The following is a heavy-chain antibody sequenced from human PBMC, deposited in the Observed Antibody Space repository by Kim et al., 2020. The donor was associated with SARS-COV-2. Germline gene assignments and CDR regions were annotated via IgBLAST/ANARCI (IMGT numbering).Heavy chain of an antibody. V-gene: IGHV4-4*07. Sequence: YTSGRTNYNTSLQSRVTMSVDMAKNQFSRKLSSVTAADTAVYYCASALGHWGQGTLVTVSS. D-gene: IGHD3-16*02. CDR2: YTSGRT. J-gene: IGHJ4*02. CDR3: ASALGH.